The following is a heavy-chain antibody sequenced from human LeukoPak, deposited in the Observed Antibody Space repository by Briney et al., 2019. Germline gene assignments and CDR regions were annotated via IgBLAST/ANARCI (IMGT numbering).Heavy chain of an antibody. CDR1: GFTFSSYG. Sequence: PGRSLRLSCAASGFTFSSYGMHWVRQAPGKGLEWVAVIWYDGSNKYYADSVKGRFTISRDNSKNTLYLQMNSLRAEDTAVYYCARVGMTLGHYGMDVWGQGTTVTVSS. J-gene: IGHJ6*02. V-gene: IGHV3-33*08. CDR2: IWYDGSNK. D-gene: IGHD2-21*02. CDR3: ARVGMTLGHYGMDV.